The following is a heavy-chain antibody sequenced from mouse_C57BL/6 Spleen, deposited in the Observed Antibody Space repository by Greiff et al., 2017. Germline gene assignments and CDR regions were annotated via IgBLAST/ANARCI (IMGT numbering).Heavy chain of an antibody. D-gene: IGHD1-1*01. V-gene: IGHV5-6*01. Sequence: EVQLVESGGDLVKPGGSLKLSCAASGFTFSSYGMSWVRQTPDKRLEWVATISSGGSYTYYPDSVKGRFTISRDNAKNTLYLQMSSLKSEDTAMYYCAREGYYGGYAMDYWGQGASVTVSS. J-gene: IGHJ4*01. CDR3: AREGYYGGYAMDY. CDR1: GFTFSSYG. CDR2: ISSGGSYT.